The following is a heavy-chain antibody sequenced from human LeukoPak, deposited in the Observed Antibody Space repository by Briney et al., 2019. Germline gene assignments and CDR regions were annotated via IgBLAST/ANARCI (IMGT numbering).Heavy chain of an antibody. V-gene: IGHV3-33*06. CDR1: GFTFSSYG. J-gene: IGHJ4*02. Sequence: PGRSLRLSCAASGFTFSSYGMHWVRQAPGKGLEWVAVIWCDGSNKYYADSVKGRFTISRDNSKNTLFLQMSSLRAEDTATYYCAKHYGSGTYYNYFTYCGQGTLVSVSS. CDR2: IWCDGSNK. D-gene: IGHD3-10*01. CDR3: AKHYGSGTYYNYFTY.